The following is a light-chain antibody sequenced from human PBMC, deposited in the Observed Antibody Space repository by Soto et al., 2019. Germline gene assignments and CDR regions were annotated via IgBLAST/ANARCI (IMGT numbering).Light chain of an antibody. CDR1: SGSVSTSYY. CDR3: VLYMGSGSWV. Sequence: TVVTQEPSFSVSPGGTVTLTCGLSSGSVSTSYYPSWYQQTPGQAPRTLMYSTNTRSSGVPDRFSGSILGNKAALTITGAQADDDSDYYCVLYMGSGSWVFGGGTKVTVL. J-gene: IGLJ3*02. CDR2: STN. V-gene: IGLV8-61*01.